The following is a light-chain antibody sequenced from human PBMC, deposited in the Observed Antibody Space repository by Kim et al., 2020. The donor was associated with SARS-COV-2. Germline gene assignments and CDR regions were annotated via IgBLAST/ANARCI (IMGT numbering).Light chain of an antibody. CDR1: QSISSSY. CDR2: GAS. CDR3: QQYGSPPWT. V-gene: IGKV3-20*01. J-gene: IGKJ1*01. Sequence: SPGERATLSCRASQSISSSYLAWYQQKPGQAPRLLIYGASSRATDIPDSFSGSGSGTDFTLTISRLEPEDFAVYYCQQYGSPPWTFGQGTKVDIK.